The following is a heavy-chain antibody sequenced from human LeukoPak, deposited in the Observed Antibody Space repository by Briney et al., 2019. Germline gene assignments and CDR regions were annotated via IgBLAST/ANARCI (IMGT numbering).Heavy chain of an antibody. CDR2: IYYSGST. Sequence: SETLSLTCTVSGGSISSSSYYWGWIRQPPGKGLEWIGSIYYSGSTYYNPSLKSRVTISVDTSKNQFSLKLSSVTAADTAVYYCAREGLGFDYWGKGTLVTVS. CDR1: GGSISSSSYY. CDR3: AREGLGFDY. V-gene: IGHV4-39*07. J-gene: IGHJ4*02.